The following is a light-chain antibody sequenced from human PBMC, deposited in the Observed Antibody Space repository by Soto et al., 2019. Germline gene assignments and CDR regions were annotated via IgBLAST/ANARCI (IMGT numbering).Light chain of an antibody. J-gene: IGLJ1*01. Sequence: QSVLTQPASVSGSPGQSITISCTGTSSDVVSYSLVSWYQQHPGKAPKLMIYEGSKRPSGASNRFSGSKSGNTASLTISGLQAEAEADYYCCAHAGSSNLYVFGAGTKVTVL. CDR2: EGS. CDR1: SSDVVSYSL. CDR3: CAHAGSSNLYV. V-gene: IGLV2-23*01.